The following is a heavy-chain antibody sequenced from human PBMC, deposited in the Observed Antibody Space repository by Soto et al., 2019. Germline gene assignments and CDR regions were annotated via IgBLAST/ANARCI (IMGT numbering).Heavy chain of an antibody. J-gene: IGHJ4*02. Sequence: EVQLVESGGGLVPPGGSLRLYCAGAGFTFSSYWMSWVRQAPGKGLEWEANIKQDGSEKYYVDSVNGRFTISRDNAKNSLWRQMHSLRVEDTAVYYWAREKRANGYFDYWGQGTLVAVSP. CDR3: AREKRANGYFDY. CDR2: IKQDGSEK. V-gene: IGHV3-7*01. CDR1: GFTFSSYW. D-gene: IGHD6-25*01.